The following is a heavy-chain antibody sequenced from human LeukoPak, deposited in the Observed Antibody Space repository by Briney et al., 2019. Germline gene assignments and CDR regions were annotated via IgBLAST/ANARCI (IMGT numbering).Heavy chain of an antibody. CDR3: ARDGCSSTSCYAYFDY. D-gene: IGHD2-2*01. CDR2: INPNSGGT. Sequence: ASVKISCKASGYTFTGYYMHWVRQAPGQGLEWMGWINPNSGGTNYAQKFQGRVTMTRDTSISTAYMELSRLRSDDTAVYYCARDGCSSTSCYAYFDYWGQGTLVTVSS. J-gene: IGHJ4*02. CDR1: GYTFTGYY. V-gene: IGHV1-2*02.